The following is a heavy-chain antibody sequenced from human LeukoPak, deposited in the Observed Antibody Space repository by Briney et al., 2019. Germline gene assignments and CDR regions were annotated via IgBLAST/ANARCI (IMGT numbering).Heavy chain of an antibody. CDR1: GGSISSGGYS. CDR3: ASQPPYSSSWYPLDY. D-gene: IGHD6-13*01. V-gene: IGHV4-30-2*03. J-gene: IGHJ4*02. CDR2: IYHSGST. Sequence: SETLSLTCAVSGGSISSGGYSWSWIRQPPGKGLEWIGYIYHSGSTYYNPSLKSRVTISVDTSKNQFSLKLSSVTAADTAVYYCASQPPYSSSWYPLDYWGQGTLVTVSS.